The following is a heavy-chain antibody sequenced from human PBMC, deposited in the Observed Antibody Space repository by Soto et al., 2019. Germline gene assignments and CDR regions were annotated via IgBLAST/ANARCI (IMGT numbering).Heavy chain of an antibody. CDR3: ARESYCSGGSCYSGVLDY. J-gene: IGHJ4*02. V-gene: IGHV3-30-3*01. CDR1: GFTFSSYA. Sequence: QVQLVESGGGVVQPGRSLRLSCAASGFTFSSYAMHWVRQAPGKGLEWVAVISYDGSNKYYADSVKGRFTISRDNSKNTLYQQMNSLRAEDTAVYYCARESYCSGGSCYSGVLDYWGQGTLVTVSS. CDR2: ISYDGSNK. D-gene: IGHD2-15*01.